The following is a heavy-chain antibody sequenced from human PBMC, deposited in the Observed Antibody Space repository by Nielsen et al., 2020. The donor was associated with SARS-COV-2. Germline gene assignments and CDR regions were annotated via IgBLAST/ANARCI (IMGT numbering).Heavy chain of an antibody. J-gene: IGHJ4*02. D-gene: IGHD5-12*01. Sequence: GESLKISCAASGFTFSSYAMSWVRQAPGKGLEWVSAISGSGGSTYYADSVKGRFTISRDNSKNTLYLQMNSLRAEDTAVYYCAKDSGYDWDREDYWGQGTLVTVSS. CDR3: AKDSGYDWDREDY. CDR1: GFTFSSYA. V-gene: IGHV3-23*01. CDR2: ISGSGGST.